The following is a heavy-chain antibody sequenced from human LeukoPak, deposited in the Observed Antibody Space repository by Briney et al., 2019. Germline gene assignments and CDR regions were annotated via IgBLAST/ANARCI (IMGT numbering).Heavy chain of an antibody. CDR2: ISYDGSNK. V-gene: IGHV3-30*18. Sequence: QAGGSLRLSCAASGFIFSDCDMHWVRQAPGKGLEWVALISYDGSNKYYADSVKGRFTISRDNSKNTLYLQMNSLRAEDTAVYYCAKGDGVTGYFDYWGQGTLVTVSS. J-gene: IGHJ4*02. D-gene: IGHD2-21*02. CDR1: GFIFSDCD. CDR3: AKGDGVTGYFDY.